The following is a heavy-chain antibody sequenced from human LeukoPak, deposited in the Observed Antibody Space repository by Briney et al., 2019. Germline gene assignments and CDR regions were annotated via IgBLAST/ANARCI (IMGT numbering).Heavy chain of an antibody. CDR2: IIPIFGTA. Sequence: SVKVSCKASGGTFSSYAISWVRQAPGQGLEWMGRIIPIFGTANYAQKFQGRVTITADKSTSTAYMELSSLRSEDTAVYYCASSATIPLYFDYWGQGTLVTVSS. V-gene: IGHV1-69*06. CDR1: GGTFSSYA. D-gene: IGHD5-24*01. J-gene: IGHJ4*02. CDR3: ASSATIPLYFDY.